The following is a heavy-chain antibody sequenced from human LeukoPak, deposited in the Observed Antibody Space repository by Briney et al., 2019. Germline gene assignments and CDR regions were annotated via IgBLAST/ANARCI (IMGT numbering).Heavy chain of an antibody. CDR2: ISTYNGNT. J-gene: IGHJ6*02. Sequence: ASVKVSCKASGYSFTSFGISWVRQAPGQGLEWMGGISTYNGNTNYAQKLQGRVTMTTDTSTSTAYMELSSLRSEDTAVYYCARSLTGYSSGWFNYYYYYGMDVWGQGTTVTVSS. D-gene: IGHD6-19*01. CDR3: ARSLTGYSSGWFNYYYYYGMDV. CDR1: GYSFTSFG. V-gene: IGHV1-18*01.